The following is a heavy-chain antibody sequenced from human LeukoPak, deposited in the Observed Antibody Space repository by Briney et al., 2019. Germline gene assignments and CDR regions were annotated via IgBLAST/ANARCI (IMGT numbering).Heavy chain of an antibody. CDR2: ISYDGSNK. CDR3: AKSGSSSGYYLDY. CDR1: GFTFSSYG. D-gene: IGHD3-22*01. Sequence: PGGSLRLSCAASGFTFSSYGMHWVRQAPGKGLEWVAVISYDGSNKHYADSVKGRFTISRDNSKNTLYLQMNSLRAEDTAVYYCAKSGSSSGYYLDYWGQGTLVTVSS. J-gene: IGHJ4*02. V-gene: IGHV3-30*18.